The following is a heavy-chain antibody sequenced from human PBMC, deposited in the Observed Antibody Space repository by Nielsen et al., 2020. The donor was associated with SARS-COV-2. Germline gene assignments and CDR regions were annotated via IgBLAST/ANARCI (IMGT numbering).Heavy chain of an antibody. CDR2: ISAST. CDR1: GFTISTYA. Sequence: GESLKISCVVSGFTISTYAMSWVRQAPGKGLEWVSAISASTYYADSVKGRFTISRDNAKNTLYLQMNSLRAEDTAVYYCARMPYWGQGTLVTVSS. J-gene: IGHJ4*02. CDR3: ARMPY. D-gene: IGHD2-2*01. V-gene: IGHV3-23*01.